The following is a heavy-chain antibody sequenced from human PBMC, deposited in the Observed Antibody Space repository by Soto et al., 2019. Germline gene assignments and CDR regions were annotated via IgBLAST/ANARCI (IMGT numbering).Heavy chain of an antibody. Sequence: SGPTLVNPTQTLTLTCTFSGFSLSTSGMRVSWIRQPPGKALEWLARIDWDDDKFYSTSLKTRLTISKDTSKNQVVLTMTNMDPVDTATYYCARTRIAARPRGVGYFDYWGQGTLVTVSS. J-gene: IGHJ4*02. CDR2: IDWDDDK. CDR3: ARTRIAARPRGVGYFDY. V-gene: IGHV2-70*04. CDR1: GFSLSTSGMR. D-gene: IGHD6-6*01.